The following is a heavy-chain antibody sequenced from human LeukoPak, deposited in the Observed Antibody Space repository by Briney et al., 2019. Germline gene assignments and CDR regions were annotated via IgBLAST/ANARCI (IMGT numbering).Heavy chain of an antibody. CDR2: MNPNSGNT. V-gene: IGHV1-8*03. J-gene: IGHJ4*02. D-gene: IGHD1-26*01. CDR3: ARDGSDSGSYVDY. CDR1: GYTFTSYD. Sequence: ASVKVSCKASGYTFTSYDINWVRQATGQGLEWMGWMNPNSGNTGYAQKFQGRVTITADKSTSTAYMELSSLRSEDTAVYYCARDGSDSGSYVDYWGQGTLVTVSS.